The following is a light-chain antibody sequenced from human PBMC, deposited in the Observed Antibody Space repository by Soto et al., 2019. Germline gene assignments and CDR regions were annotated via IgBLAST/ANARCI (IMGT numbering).Light chain of an antibody. V-gene: IGLV1-44*01. CDR1: SSNIGSNT. CDR3: ATRDDSLNGLV. Sequence: QSVLTQPPSVSGTPGQRVTISCSGSSSNIGSNTVTWYRQLPGTAPKLLMHSNNERPSGVPDRFSGSKSGTSASLAISGLQSEDEADYYCATRDDSLNGLVFGGGTKVNVL. CDR2: SNN. J-gene: IGLJ2*01.